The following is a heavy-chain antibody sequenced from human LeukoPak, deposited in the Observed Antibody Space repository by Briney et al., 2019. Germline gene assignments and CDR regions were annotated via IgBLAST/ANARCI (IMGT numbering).Heavy chain of an antibody. Sequence: PGGSLRLSCAASGLTFSSYSMHWVRQAPGKGLEWVSYISSSSSTIYYADSVKGRFTISRDTSKNTLYLQMNSLRAEDTAIYYCTKRLSLRFDAFDIWGPGTMVTVSS. J-gene: IGHJ3*02. CDR1: GLTFSSYS. CDR2: ISSSSSTI. V-gene: IGHV3-48*01. CDR3: TKRLSLRFDAFDI. D-gene: IGHD3-3*01.